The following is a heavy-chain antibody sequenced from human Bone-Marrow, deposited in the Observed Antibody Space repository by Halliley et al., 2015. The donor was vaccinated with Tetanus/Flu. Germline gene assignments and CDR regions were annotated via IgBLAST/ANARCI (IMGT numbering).Heavy chain of an antibody. D-gene: IGHD3-3*01. CDR2: IYYSGST. CDR1: GGSISNYH. J-gene: IGHJ6*02. CDR3: ARGRLWSGYYGWSGMDV. Sequence: TLSLTCTVSGGSISNYHWSWIRQPPGKGLEWIGYIYYSGSTNYNPSLKSRVTISVDTSKNQFSLKLSSVTAAGTAAYYCARGRLWSGYYGWSGMDVWGQGTTVTVSS. V-gene: IGHV4-59*01.